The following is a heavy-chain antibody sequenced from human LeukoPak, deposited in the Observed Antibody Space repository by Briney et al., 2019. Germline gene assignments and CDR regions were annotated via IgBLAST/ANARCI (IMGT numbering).Heavy chain of an antibody. CDR1: GGPISSFY. J-gene: IGHJ4*02. D-gene: IGHD5-18*01. CDR3: ARARYSDGFGWFDY. V-gene: IGHV4-59*01. CDR2: IYYSGTT. Sequence: SETLPLTCTVSGGPISSFYWSWIRQPPGKGLEWIRYIYYSGTTSYNPSLKSRVTISVDTSKNQFSLKLSSVTAADTAVYYCARARYSDGFGWFDYWGQGALVTISS.